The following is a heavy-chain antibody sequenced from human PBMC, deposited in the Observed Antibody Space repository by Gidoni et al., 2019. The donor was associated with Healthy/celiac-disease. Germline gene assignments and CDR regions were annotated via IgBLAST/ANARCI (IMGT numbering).Heavy chain of an antibody. CDR2: IYYSGST. V-gene: IGHV4-59*01. CDR3: ARDLWYYDSSGYLGPFIDI. D-gene: IGHD3-22*01. J-gene: IGHJ3*02. CDR1: GGSLSSYS. Sequence: QVQLQESGPGLVKPSETLSLPCTVSGGSLSSYSWSWIRQPPGKGLEWIGYIYYSGSTNYNPSLKSRVTISVDTSKNQFSLKLSSVTAADTAVYYCARDLWYYDSSGYLGPFIDIWGQGTMVTVSS.